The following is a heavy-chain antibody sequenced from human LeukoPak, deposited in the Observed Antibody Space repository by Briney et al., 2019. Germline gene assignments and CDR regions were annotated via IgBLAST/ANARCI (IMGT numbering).Heavy chain of an antibody. D-gene: IGHD3-22*01. CDR3: AKGPFFYYDASGYNYFES. CDR2: MSGSGGMT. V-gene: IGHV3-23*01. Sequence: GGSLRLSCAASGFTFCSFAMSWVRQAPGQGLEWVSAMSGSGGMTYSADSVKGRFTISRDNSKDTLYMQMNRLTVEDTAIYFCAKGPFFYYDASGYNYFESWGQGTLVTVSS. CDR1: GFTFCSFA. J-gene: IGHJ4*02.